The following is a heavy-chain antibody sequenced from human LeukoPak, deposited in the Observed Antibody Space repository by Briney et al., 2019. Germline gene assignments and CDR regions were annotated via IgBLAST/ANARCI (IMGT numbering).Heavy chain of an antibody. J-gene: IGHJ4*02. V-gene: IGHV3-23*01. CDR2: ISDGSRDT. D-gene: IGHD2-8*01. CDR1: GFTFSSFT. Sequence: GGSLRLSCATSGFTFSSFTMNWVRQAPGKGLEWVSTISDGSRDTHYAGSVKGRFTISRDDSQNIVYLQMDSLRAEDTALYYCAKHAVGYCTNGICYERGSYFDYWGQGTLVTVSS. CDR3: AKHAVGYCTNGICYERGSYFDY.